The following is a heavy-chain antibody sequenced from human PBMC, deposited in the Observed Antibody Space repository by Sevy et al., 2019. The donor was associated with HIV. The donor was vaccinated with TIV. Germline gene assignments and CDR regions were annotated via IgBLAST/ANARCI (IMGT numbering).Heavy chain of an antibody. J-gene: IGHJ4*02. Sequence: GGSLRLSCAVSGFNFNIYSMSWVRQAPGKGLEWVSTLSFGCVKINYADSVKGRFIISRDDSKNTLYLQMNSLRAEETSVYCCAREGCTRPHDYWGQGTLVTVSS. D-gene: IGHD2-8*01. CDR3: AREGCTRPHDY. CDR2: LSFGCVKI. CDR1: GFNFNIYS. V-gene: IGHV3-23*01.